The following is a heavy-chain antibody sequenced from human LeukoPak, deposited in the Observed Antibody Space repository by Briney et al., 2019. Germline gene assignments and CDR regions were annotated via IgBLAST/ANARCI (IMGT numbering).Heavy chain of an antibody. D-gene: IGHD3-9*01. CDR3: ARAPLEYYDILAPDYYYYYLDV. Sequence: ASETLSLTCAVYGVSFSGYDWSWIRQSPGKGVEWIREINGSGSTNYNPSLKRRSTISVDKSKNQFSLKLSSVTAADTAVYYCARAPLEYYDILAPDYYYYYLDVWGKGTTVTVSS. J-gene: IGHJ6*03. CDR2: INGSGST. V-gene: IGHV4-34*01. CDR1: GVSFSGYD.